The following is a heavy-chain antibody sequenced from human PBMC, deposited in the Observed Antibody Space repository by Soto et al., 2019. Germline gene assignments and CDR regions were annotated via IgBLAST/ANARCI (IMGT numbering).Heavy chain of an antibody. CDR2: IIPIFGTT. D-gene: IGHD3-10*01. V-gene: IGHV1-69*01. Sequence: QVQLVQSGTEVKKPGSSVKVSCKASGGTFSSHAISWVLQAPGQGLEWMGGIIPIFGTTNYAQRLQGRVSITAYDSTSTAYLEVSSLRSEDTAVYYCAVSYKYGSGTFDAFDVWGQGTMVTVSS. CDR1: GGTFSSHA. J-gene: IGHJ3*01. CDR3: AVSYKYGSGTFDAFDV.